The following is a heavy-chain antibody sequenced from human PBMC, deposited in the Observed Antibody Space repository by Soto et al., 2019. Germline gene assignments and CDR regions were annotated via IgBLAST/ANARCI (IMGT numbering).Heavy chain of an antibody. V-gene: IGHV3-66*01. CDR3: AGPGIDY. Sequence: GGSLRLYCAASGFTVSSHYMTWVRQAPGKGPEWVSVIYSGGNAYYADSVKGRFTISRDNSKNTLYLQMNTLRAEDTAVYYCAGPGIDYWGQGTLVTVSS. CDR2: IYSGGNA. J-gene: IGHJ4*02. CDR1: GFTVSSHY.